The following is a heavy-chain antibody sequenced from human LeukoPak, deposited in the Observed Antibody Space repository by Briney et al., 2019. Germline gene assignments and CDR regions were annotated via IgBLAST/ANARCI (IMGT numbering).Heavy chain of an antibody. CDR2: IIPIFGTA. V-gene: IGHV1-69*06. CDR3: ARGEPQGSYYHYMDV. D-gene: IGHD1-14*01. CDR1: GGTFSSYA. J-gene: IGHJ6*03. Sequence: SVKVSCTASGGTFSSYAISWVRQAPGQGLEWMGGIIPIFGTANYAQKFQGRVTITADKSTSTAYMELSSLRSEDTAVYYCARGEPQGSYYHYMDVWGKGTTVTVSS.